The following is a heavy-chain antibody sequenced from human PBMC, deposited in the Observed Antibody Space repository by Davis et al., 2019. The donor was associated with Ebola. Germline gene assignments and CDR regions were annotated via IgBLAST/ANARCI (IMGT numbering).Heavy chain of an antibody. CDR1: GFTFSSYW. J-gene: IGHJ6*04. Sequence: GGSLRLSCAASGFTFSSYWMSWVRQAPGKGLEWVANIKQDGSEKYYVDSVKGRFTISRDNAKNSLYLQMNSLRAEDTAVYYCAILLGRYYYYGMDVWGKGTTVTVSS. CDR2: IKQDGSEK. D-gene: IGHD2/OR15-2a*01. V-gene: IGHV3-7*01. CDR3: AILLGRYYYYGMDV.